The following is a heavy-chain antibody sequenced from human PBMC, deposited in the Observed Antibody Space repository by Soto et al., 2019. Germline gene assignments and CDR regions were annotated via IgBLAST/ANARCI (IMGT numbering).Heavy chain of an antibody. V-gene: IGHV4-59*01. CDR2: IYYSGST. CDR3: ASHCSSTSCSGRARWFDP. Sequence: SETLSLTCTVSGGSISSYYWSWIRQPPGKGLEWMGYIYYSGSTNYNPSLKGRVTISVDTSKNQFSLKLSSVTAADTAVYYCASHCSSTSCSGRARWFDPWGQGTLVTVSS. D-gene: IGHD2-2*01. J-gene: IGHJ5*02. CDR1: GGSISSYY.